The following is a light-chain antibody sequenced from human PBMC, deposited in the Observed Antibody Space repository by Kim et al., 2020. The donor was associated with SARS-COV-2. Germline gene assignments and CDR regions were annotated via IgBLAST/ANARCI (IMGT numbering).Light chain of an antibody. V-gene: IGLV8-61*01. J-gene: IGLJ3*02. CDR2: RAN. CDR3: ALYLGSGIWV. CDR1: SGSVSGSSY. Sequence: QTVVTQESSFSVSPGGTVTLTCALSSGSVSGSSYPSWYQQTPGQPPRTLIYRANSRSFGVPDRFSGSILGNKAALTITGAQAEDESTYYCALYLGSGIWVFGGGTQLTVL.